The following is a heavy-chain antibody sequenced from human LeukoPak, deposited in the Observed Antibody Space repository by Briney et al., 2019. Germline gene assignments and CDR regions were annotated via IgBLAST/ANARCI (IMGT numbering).Heavy chain of an antibody. V-gene: IGHV3-23*01. Sequence: PGGSLRLSCAASGFAFSSYAMSWVRQAPGKGLEWVSVISGSAGITYYADSVKGRLTISRDNSKNTLYLQMNSLRAEDTAVYYCAKDTRIAAAHYFDYWGQGTLVTVSS. D-gene: IGHD6-13*01. CDR2: ISGSAGIT. CDR3: AKDTRIAAAHYFDY. CDR1: GFAFSSYA. J-gene: IGHJ4*02.